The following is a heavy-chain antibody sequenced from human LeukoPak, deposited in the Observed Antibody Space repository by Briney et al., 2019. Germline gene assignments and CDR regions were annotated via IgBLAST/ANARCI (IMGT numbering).Heavy chain of an antibody. D-gene: IGHD6-13*01. CDR3: VRREAGGSNSLFYFDY. CDR2: ISSDGSKS. CDR1: GFSFGIYW. J-gene: IGHJ4*02. V-gene: IGHV3-74*01. Sequence: GGSLRLSCAASGFSFGIYWMHWVRQAPGGGLVWVSLISSDGSKSGYADSVKGRFTISRDNAKNTVYLQMNSLSAEDTAMYYCVRREAGGSNSLFYFDYWGQGTLVSVSS.